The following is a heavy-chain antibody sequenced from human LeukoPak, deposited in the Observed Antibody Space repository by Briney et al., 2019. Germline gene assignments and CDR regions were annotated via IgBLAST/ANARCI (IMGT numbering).Heavy chain of an antibody. CDR1: GGSISSTSYY. V-gene: IGHV4-39*07. Sequence: SETLSLTCTVSGGSISSTSYYWGWIRQPSGKGLEWIGSIYYSGSTYYNPSLKSRVTISVDTSKNQFSLKLSSVTAADTAVYYCARASSTSVAAANDYWGQGTLVTVSS. CDR2: IYYSGST. D-gene: IGHD6-13*01. CDR3: ARASSTSVAAANDY. J-gene: IGHJ4*02.